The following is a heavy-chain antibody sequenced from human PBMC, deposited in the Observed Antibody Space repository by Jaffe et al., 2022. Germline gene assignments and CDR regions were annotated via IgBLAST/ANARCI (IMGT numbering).Heavy chain of an antibody. CDR3: ATYSNYLGSPLDY. Sequence: EVQLLESGGGLVQPGGSLRLSCAASGFTFSSYAMSWVRQAPGKGLEWVSAISGSGGSTYYADSVKGRFTISRDNSKNTLYLQMNSLRAEDTAVYYCATYSNYLGSPLDYWGQGTLVTVSS. D-gene: IGHD4-4*01. V-gene: IGHV3-23*01. CDR2: ISGSGGST. J-gene: IGHJ4*02. CDR1: GFTFSSYA.